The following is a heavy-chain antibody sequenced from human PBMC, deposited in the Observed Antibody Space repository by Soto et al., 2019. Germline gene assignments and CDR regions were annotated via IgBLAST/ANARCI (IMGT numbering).Heavy chain of an antibody. CDR1: GFTFSSYG. D-gene: IGHD3-3*01. CDR2: IWYDGSNK. CDR3: ARATIFGVVGEDAFDI. Sequence: QVQLVESGGGVVQPGRSLRLSCAASGFTFSSYGMHWVRQAPGKGLEWVAVIWYDGSNKYYADSVKGRFTISRDNSKNTLYLQMNSLRAEDTAVYYCARATIFGVVGEDAFDIWGQGTMVTVSS. V-gene: IGHV3-33*01. J-gene: IGHJ3*02.